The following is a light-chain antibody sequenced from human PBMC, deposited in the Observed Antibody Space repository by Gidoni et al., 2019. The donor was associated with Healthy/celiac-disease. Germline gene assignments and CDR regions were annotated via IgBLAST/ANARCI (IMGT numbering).Light chain of an antibody. J-gene: IGKJ4*01. V-gene: IGKV3-15*01. CDR3: KQDNNWPLT. Sequence: IIITPSPATLSVSPGERATLSCRASQSVSSNLAWYQQKPGQAPRLLIYGASTRATGNPARFRGSVSGTEFTLNIRRLQSEDFAVYYCKQDNNWPLTFGGGTKVEIK. CDR2: GAS. CDR1: QSVSSN.